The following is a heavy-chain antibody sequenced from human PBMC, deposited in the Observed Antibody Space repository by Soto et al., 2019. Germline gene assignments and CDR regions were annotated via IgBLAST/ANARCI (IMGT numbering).Heavy chain of an antibody. D-gene: IGHD2-2*02. CDR1: GRSISSYY. J-gene: IGHJ6*02. CDR3: ARDYIVVVPAAIDGHYYYYGMDV. V-gene: IGHV4-59*01. Sequence: XETLSLTCTVAGRSISSYYWGWIRQLPGEGLEWIGYIYYSGSTNYNPSLKSRVTISVDTSKNQFSLKLSSVTAADTAVYYCARDYIVVVPAAIDGHYYYYGMDVWGQGTTVTVSS. CDR2: IYYSGST.